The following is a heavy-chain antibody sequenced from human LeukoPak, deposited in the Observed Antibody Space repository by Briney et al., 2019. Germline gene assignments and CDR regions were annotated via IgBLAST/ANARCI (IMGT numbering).Heavy chain of an antibody. J-gene: IGHJ4*02. CDR3: AKGRVVVITAYYFDY. V-gene: IGHV3-23*01. D-gene: IGHD3-22*01. CDR1: GFTFSSYA. Sequence: PGGSLRLSCAASGFTFSSYAMSWVRQAPGKGLEWVSAISGSGGSTYYADSVKGRFTISRDNSKNTPYLQMNSLRAEDTAVYYCAKGRVVVITAYYFDYWGPGTLGTVSS. CDR2: ISGSGGST.